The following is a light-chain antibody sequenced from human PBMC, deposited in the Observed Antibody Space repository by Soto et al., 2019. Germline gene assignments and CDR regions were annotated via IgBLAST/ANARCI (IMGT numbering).Light chain of an antibody. Sequence: QSALTQPASVSGSPGQSIAISCTGTSSDVGGYNSVSWYQQHPGKAPKLLIYDVSNRPSGVSDRFSGSKSGNTASLTISGLRAEGEADYYCSSYSTGGSYVFGTGTKLTVL. V-gene: IGLV2-14*01. CDR3: SSYSTGGSYV. J-gene: IGLJ1*01. CDR2: DVS. CDR1: SSDVGGYNS.